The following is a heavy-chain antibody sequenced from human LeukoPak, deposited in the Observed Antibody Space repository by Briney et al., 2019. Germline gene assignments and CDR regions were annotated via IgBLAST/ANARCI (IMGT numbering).Heavy chain of an antibody. CDR1: GFTFSSYA. V-gene: IGHV3-23*01. D-gene: IGHD2-8*02. CDR2: ITISGGST. CDR3: AKGSLTIWYAFDI. J-gene: IGHJ3*02. Sequence: GGSLRLSCAASGFTFSSYAMSWVRQAPPKGLEWDSTITISGGSTYYADSVKGRFTISRDNSKNTLFLQTNSLRAEDTAVYYCAKGSLTIWYAFDIWGQGTMVTVSS.